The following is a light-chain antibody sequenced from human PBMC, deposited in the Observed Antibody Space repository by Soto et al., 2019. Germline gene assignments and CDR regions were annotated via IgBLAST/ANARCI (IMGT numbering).Light chain of an antibody. V-gene: IGLV2-14*01. Sequence: QSVLAQPASVSGSPGQSITISCTGTSSDLAIYNYVSWYQQQPGKAPKLMIYQVTNRPSGVSNRFSGSRSGNTASLTISGLQAEDEADYYCSSFTNTITRYAFGTGTKVTVL. CDR3: SSFTNTITRYA. CDR2: QVT. CDR1: SSDLAIYNY. J-gene: IGLJ1*01.